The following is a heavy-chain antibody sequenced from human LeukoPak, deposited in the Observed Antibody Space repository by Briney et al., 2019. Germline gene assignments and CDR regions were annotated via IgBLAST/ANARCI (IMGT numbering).Heavy chain of an antibody. D-gene: IGHD5-24*01. CDR3: ARDRAVKARIGGMDV. V-gene: IGHV3-21*06. CDR1: GFTFSGYS. CDR2: ISESSSHT. J-gene: IGHJ6*02. Sequence: GGSLTLSCEASGFTFSGYSMNWVRQAPGKGLEWVSYISESSSHTYNADSVKGRFTISRDNAKNSLYLQMNSLRVGDTGIYYCARDRAVKARIGGMDVWGQGTTVIVSS.